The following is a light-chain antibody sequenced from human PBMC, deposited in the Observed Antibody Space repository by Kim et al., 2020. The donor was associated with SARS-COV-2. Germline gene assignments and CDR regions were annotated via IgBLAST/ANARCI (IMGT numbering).Light chain of an antibody. V-gene: IGKV1-27*01. J-gene: IGKJ5*01. Sequence: DIQMTQSPSSLSASVGDRVTITCRASLDINTDLAWYQQKPGKVPKVLIYDASNLYSGVPSRFSGGGSGTEFTLTISSLQPEDVAPYYCHRYNVAPLSFGQGTRLEIK. CDR2: DAS. CDR3: HRYNVAPLS. CDR1: LDINTD.